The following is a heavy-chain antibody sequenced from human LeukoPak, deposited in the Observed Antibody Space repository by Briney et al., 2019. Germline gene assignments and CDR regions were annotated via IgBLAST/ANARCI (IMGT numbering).Heavy chain of an antibody. Sequence: GGSLRLSCAASGFTFSSYSMNWVRQAPGKGLEWVSYISSSSSTIYYADSVKGRFTISRDNAKNSLYLQMNSLRAEDTAVYYCARDGQYSGSYPYYFDYWGQGTLVTVSS. J-gene: IGHJ4*02. V-gene: IGHV3-48*01. CDR1: GFTFSSYS. CDR3: ARDGQYSGSYPYYFDY. D-gene: IGHD1-26*01. CDR2: ISSSSSTI.